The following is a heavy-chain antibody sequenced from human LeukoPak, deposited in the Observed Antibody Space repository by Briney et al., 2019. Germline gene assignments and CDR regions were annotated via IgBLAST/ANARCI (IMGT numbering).Heavy chain of an antibody. V-gene: IGHV3-23*01. CDR3: AKDGRQQQLFSGIHTAADY. D-gene: IGHD6-13*01. Sequence: SGGSLRLSCAASGFTFSHYAMSWVRQAPGKGLEWVSAIVASAGSTYYADSVKGRFTISRDNYKNTLYLQMNSLRAEDTAVYYCAKDGRQQQLFSGIHTAADYWGQGTLVAVSS. J-gene: IGHJ4*02. CDR2: IVASAGST. CDR1: GFTFSHYA.